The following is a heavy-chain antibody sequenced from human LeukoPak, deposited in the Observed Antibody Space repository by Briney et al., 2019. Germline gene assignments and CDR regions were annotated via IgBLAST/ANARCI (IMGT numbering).Heavy chain of an antibody. V-gene: IGHV1-69*01. J-gene: IGHJ5*02. CDR1: GGTFSSYA. D-gene: IGHD2-21*02. CDR3: AYCGGDCYSDIWFDP. Sequence: GSSVKVSCKASGGTFSSYAISWVRQAPGQGLEWMGGIIPIFGKANYAQKFKGRVTITADESTSTAYMELSSLRSEDTAVYYCAYCGGDCYSDIWFDPWGQGTLVTVSS. CDR2: IIPIFGKA.